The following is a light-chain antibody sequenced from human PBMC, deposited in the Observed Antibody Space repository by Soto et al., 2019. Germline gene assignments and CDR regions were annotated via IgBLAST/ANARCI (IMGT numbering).Light chain of an antibody. V-gene: IGLV2-14*01. CDR1: SSDVGGYNY. Sequence: QSALTQPASVSGSPGQSITISCTGTSSDVGGYNYVSWYQQHPGKAPKLMIYDVSNRPSGVSSCFSGSKSGNTASLTISGLQAEDEADYYCSSYTSSSTLVVFGGGTKLTVL. CDR3: SSYTSSSTLVV. CDR2: DVS. J-gene: IGLJ2*01.